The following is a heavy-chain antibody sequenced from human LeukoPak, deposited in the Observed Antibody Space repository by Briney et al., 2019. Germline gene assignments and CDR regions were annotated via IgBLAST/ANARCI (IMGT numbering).Heavy chain of an antibody. CDR2: TRNKANSYTT. CDR1: GFTFSDHY. J-gene: IGHJ4*02. CDR3: ARASGSSSWYYFDY. V-gene: IGHV3-72*01. Sequence: GGSLRLSCAASGFTFSDHYMDWVRQAPGKGLEWVGRTRNKANSYTTEYAASVKGRFTISRDDSKKSLYLQTNSLKTEDTAVYYCARASGSSSWYYFDYWGQGTLVTVSS. D-gene: IGHD6-13*01.